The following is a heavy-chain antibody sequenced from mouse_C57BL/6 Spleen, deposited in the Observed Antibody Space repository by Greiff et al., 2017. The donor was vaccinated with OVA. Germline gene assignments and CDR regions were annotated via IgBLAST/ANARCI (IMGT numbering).Heavy chain of an antibody. CDR3: TTRGAMDD. CDR2: IDPENGDT. V-gene: IGHV14-4*01. CDR1: GFNIKDDY. J-gene: IGHJ4*01. Sequence: VQLQQSGAELVRPGASVKLSCTASGFNIKDDYMHWVKQRPEQGLEWIGWIDPENGDTEYASKFQGKATITADTSSNTAYLQLSSLTSEDTAVYYCTTRGAMDDWGQGTSVTVSS.